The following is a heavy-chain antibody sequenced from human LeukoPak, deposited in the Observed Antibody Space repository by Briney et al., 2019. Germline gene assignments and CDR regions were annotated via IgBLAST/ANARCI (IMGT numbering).Heavy chain of an antibody. D-gene: IGHD3-22*01. CDR2: ISSSGSTI. J-gene: IGHJ1*01. Sequence: GGSLRLSCAASGFTFSDYYISWIRQAPGKGLEWVSYISSSGSTIYYADSVKGRFTISRDNAKNSLYLQMNSLRAEDTAVYYCARGLYCYDSSGYYDEYFQHWGQGTLVTVSS. CDR3: ARGLYCYDSSGYYDEYFQH. CDR1: GFTFSDYY. V-gene: IGHV3-11*01.